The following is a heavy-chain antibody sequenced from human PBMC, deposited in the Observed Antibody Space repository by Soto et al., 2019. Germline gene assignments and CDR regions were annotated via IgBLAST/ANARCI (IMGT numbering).Heavy chain of an antibody. V-gene: IGHV1-18*01. J-gene: IGHJ4*02. Sequence: QVQLVQSGAEVKKPGASVKVSCKASGYTFTSYGISWVRQAPGQGLEWMGWISAYNGNTNYAQKLQGRVTMTTDTSXXTXYXXLRSLRSDDTAVYYCARDPPTYYYDSSGYYDYFDYWGQGTLVTVSS. D-gene: IGHD3-22*01. CDR1: GYTFTSYG. CDR2: ISAYNGNT. CDR3: ARDPPTYYYDSSGYYDYFDY.